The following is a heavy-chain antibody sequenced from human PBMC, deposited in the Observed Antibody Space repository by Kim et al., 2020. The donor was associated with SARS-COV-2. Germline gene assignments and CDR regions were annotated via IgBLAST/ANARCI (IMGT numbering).Heavy chain of an antibody. D-gene: IGHD6-13*01. Sequence: GGSLRLSCAASGFTFSSYGMHWVRQAPGKGLEWVAVISYDGSNKYYADSVKGRFTISRDNSKNTLYLQMNSLRAEDTAVYYCAKELAPGIAAAGTTFDPWGQGTLVTVSS. CDR1: GFTFSSYG. CDR3: AKELAPGIAAAGTTFDP. J-gene: IGHJ5*02. V-gene: IGHV3-30*18. CDR2: ISYDGSNK.